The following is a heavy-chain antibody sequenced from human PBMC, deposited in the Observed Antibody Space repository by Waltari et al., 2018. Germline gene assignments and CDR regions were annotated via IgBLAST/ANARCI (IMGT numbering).Heavy chain of an antibody. D-gene: IGHD3-10*01. Sequence: VQLLQYGPALKQPGSTVKNSCQVSEYRFHDYYIQRVQPASGKGPQWMGLVDPEDGETIYAERFQGRVTITADTSTETAFMELSSLTSDDTAVDYCVTALGDRSSASRPFDVWGLGTLITVSS. J-gene: IGHJ3*01. CDR3: VTALGDRSSASRPFDV. CDR2: VDPEDGET. V-gene: IGHV1-69-2*01. CDR1: EYRFHDYY.